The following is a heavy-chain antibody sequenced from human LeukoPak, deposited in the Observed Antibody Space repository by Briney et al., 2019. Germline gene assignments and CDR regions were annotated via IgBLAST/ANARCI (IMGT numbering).Heavy chain of an antibody. D-gene: IGHD3-3*01. V-gene: IGHV5-51*01. CDR2: IYPGDSET. Sequence: GESLKISCKGSGYSFTTYWIDWVRHMPGKGLEWMGIIYPGDSETTYSPSFQGQVTISADKSISTAYLQWSSLKASDTAIYYCARHRSGRRYDAFDIWGQGTMVTVSS. J-gene: IGHJ3*02. CDR1: GYSFTTYW. CDR3: ARHRSGRRYDAFDI.